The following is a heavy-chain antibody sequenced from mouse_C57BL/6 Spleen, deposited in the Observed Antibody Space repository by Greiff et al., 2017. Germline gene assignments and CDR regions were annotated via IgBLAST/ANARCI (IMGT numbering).Heavy chain of an antibody. CDR1: GYAFSSYW. CDR3: ARNPYGDAMDY. V-gene: IGHV1-80*01. CDR2: IYPGDGDT. J-gene: IGHJ4*01. D-gene: IGHD1-1*01. Sequence: VQLQQSGAELVKPGASVKISCKASGYAFSSYWMNWVKQRPGKGLEWIGQIYPGDGDTNYNGKFKGKATLTADKSSSTAYMQLSSLTSEDSAVYFCARNPYGDAMDYWGQGTSVTVSS.